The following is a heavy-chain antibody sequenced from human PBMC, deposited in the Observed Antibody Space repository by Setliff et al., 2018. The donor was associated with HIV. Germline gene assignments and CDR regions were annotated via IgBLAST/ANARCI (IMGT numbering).Heavy chain of an antibody. V-gene: IGHV3-48*04. CDR1: GFTFSGYS. CDR2: ISSSGNTI. D-gene: IGHD2-2*03. CDR3: SRHLGYCSTTNSC. J-gene: IGHJ4*02. Sequence: GGSLRLSCAASGFTFSGYSMNWVRQAPGKGLEWVSSISSSGNTIYYADSVRGRFTFSRDNAKNSLYLQMNSLRGEDTAVYYCSRHLGYCSTTNSCWGQGTPVTVSS.